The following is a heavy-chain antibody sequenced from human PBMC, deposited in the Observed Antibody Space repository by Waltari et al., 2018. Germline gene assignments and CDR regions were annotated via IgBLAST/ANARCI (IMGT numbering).Heavy chain of an antibody. J-gene: IGHJ4*02. CDR2: IRSKAYGGTT. CDR3: TRDYYDSSGYYPFWEGHGY. CDR1: GFTFGDYA. V-gene: IGHV3-49*04. D-gene: IGHD3-22*01. Sequence: EVQLVESGGGLVQPGRSLRLSCTASGFTFGDYAMSLVRQAPGKGLEWVGFIRSKAYGGTTEYAASVKGRFTISRDDSKSIAYLQMNSLKTEDTAVYYCTRDYYDSSGYYPFWEGHGYWGQGTLVTVSS.